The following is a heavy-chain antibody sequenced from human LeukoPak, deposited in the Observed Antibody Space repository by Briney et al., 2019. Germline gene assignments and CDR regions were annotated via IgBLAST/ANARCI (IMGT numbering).Heavy chain of an antibody. V-gene: IGHV3-48*01. CDR1: GLTFSTYS. CDR2: ISSDSGTI. CDR3: ARAAQPGFDP. Sequence: PGGSLRLSCGASGLTFSTYSINWVRQAPGKGLEWVSYISSDSGTIYYADSVKGRFTISRDNAKNSLYLQMNSLRAEDTAVYYCARAAQPGFDPWGQGTLVTVSS. D-gene: IGHD1-14*01. J-gene: IGHJ5*02.